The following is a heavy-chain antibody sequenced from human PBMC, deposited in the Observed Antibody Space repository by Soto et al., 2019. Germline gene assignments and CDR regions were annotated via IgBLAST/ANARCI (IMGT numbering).Heavy chain of an antibody. D-gene: IGHD3-9*01. CDR1: GASITSVDYY. Sequence: SETLSLTCTVSGASITSVDYYWSWIRQSPGTGLEWIGYIYYRGTSYYNPSLKSRVSMSVDTSKNQFSLKLESVTAADTAVYYCAGASGILAGYYRPWGQGTLVTVSS. CDR2: IYYRGTS. J-gene: IGHJ5*01. CDR3: AGASGILAGYYRP. V-gene: IGHV4-30-4*01.